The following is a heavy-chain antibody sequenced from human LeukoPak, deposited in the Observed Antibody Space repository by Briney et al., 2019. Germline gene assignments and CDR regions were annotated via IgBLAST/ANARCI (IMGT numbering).Heavy chain of an antibody. CDR1: GYTFTSYY. V-gene: IGHV1-46*01. D-gene: IGHD1-26*01. CDR3: ARAGSSGDYQAGSFEY. Sequence: ASVKVSCKASGYTFTSYYMHWVRQAPGQGLEWMGIINPSGGSTSYAQKFQGRVTMTRDMSTTTVYMDLSSLKSEDTAVYYCARAGSSGDYQAGSFEYWGQGTLVTVSS. CDR2: INPSGGST. J-gene: IGHJ4*02.